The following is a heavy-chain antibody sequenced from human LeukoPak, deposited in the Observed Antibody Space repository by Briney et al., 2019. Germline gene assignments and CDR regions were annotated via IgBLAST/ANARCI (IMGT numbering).Heavy chain of an antibody. J-gene: IGHJ3*02. CDR3: ARAKFDSSGYYYRGFDI. CDR2: INSDGSST. CDR1: GFTFSSYW. D-gene: IGHD3-22*01. V-gene: IGHV3-74*01. Sequence: QSGGSLRLSCAASGFTFSSYWMHWVRQAPGKGLVWVSRINSDGSSTSYADSVKGRFTISRDNAKNTLYLQMNSLRAEDTAVYYCARAKFDSSGYYYRGFDIWGQGTMVTVSS.